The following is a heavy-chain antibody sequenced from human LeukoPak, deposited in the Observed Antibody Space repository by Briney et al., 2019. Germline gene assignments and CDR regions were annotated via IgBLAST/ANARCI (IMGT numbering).Heavy chain of an antibody. CDR2: IYYSGST. D-gene: IGHD3-10*01. Sequence: PGGSLRLSCTVSGFTVSSNSMSWVRQPPGKGLEWIGSIYYSGSTNYNPSLKSRVTISVDKSKNQFSLKLSSVTAADTAVYYCARYYYGSGSYHFDYWGQGTLVTVSS. CDR3: ARYYYGSGSYHFDY. J-gene: IGHJ4*02. CDR1: GFTVSSNS. V-gene: IGHV4-59*02.